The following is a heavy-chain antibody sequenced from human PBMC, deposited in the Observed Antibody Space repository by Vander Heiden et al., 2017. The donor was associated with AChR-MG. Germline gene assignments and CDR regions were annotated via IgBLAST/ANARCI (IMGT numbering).Heavy chain of an antibody. CDR1: GYTLPNYY. V-gene: IGHV1-46*03. J-gene: IGHJ4*02. D-gene: IGHD6-19*01. Sequence: QVQLVQPGAEVKKPGASVKVSCQESGYTLPNYYMHGGRQAPRQGLEWMGISNPSGGSTSYAQKFQGRVTMTRDTSTSTVYMELSSLRSEDTAVYYCARDERDSSGWLGYWGQGTLVTVSS. CDR3: ARDERDSSGWLGY. CDR2: SNPSGGST.